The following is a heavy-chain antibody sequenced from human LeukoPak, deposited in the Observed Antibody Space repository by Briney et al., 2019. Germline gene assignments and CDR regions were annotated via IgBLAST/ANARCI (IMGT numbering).Heavy chain of an antibody. CDR1: GGSITSYY. V-gene: IGHV4-59*01. Sequence: SETLSLTCTVSGGSITSYYWSWIRQPPGKGLEWIAYIYYTESTNYNPSLESQITISVDTSKNQFSLGLSSVTAADTAVYYGARLTVTTAIDYWGQGTLVTVSS. CDR3: ARLTVTTAIDY. D-gene: IGHD4-17*01. CDR2: IYYTEST. J-gene: IGHJ4*02.